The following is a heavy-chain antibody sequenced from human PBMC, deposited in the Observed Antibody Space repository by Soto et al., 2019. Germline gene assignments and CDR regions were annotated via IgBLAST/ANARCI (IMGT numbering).Heavy chain of an antibody. CDR2: INPNSGFT. CDR3: ARRTSRCLDS. V-gene: IGHV1-2*02. CDR1: GYTFTDHY. J-gene: IGHJ5*01. Sequence: QVQVVQSGPEVRKPGASVRVFCKTSGYTFTDHYLYWVRQAAGQGLEWLGWINPNSGFTKYAQSLQGRVTITMDTSLTTAYLDVTSLRSDDTAVYYCARRTSRCLDSWGQGTLVTVAS. D-gene: IGHD6-6*01.